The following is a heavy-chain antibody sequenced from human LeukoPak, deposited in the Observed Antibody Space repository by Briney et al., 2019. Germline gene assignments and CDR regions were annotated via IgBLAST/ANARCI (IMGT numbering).Heavy chain of an antibody. CDR3: AREISGSYLFYYYYMDV. D-gene: IGHD1-26*01. V-gene: IGHV4-4*07. J-gene: IGHJ6*03. Sequence: AETLSLTCTVSGGSISSYYWSWIRQPAGKGLEWIGRIYTSGSTNYNPSLKSRVTMSVDTSKNQFSLKLSSVTAADTAVYYCAREISGSYLFYYYYMDVWGKGTTVTVSS. CDR1: GGSISSYY. CDR2: IYTSGST.